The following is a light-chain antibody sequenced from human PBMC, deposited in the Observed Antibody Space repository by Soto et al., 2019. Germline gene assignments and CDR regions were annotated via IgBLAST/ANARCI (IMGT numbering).Light chain of an antibody. CDR3: SSYTSSSTPYV. Sequence: QSVLTQPASVSGSPGQSITISCTGTSGDVDAFDYVSWYQQHPGKAPKLMIFEVSDRPSGVSDRFSGSKSGSTASLTISGLQAEDEADYYCSSYTSSSTPYVFGTGTKVT. V-gene: IGLV2-14*01. CDR2: EVS. J-gene: IGLJ1*01. CDR1: SGDVDAFDY.